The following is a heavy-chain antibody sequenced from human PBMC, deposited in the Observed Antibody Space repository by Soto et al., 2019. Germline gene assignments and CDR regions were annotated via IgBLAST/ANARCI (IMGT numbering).Heavy chain of an antibody. D-gene: IGHD6-19*01. J-gene: IGHJ4*02. CDR2: IYWDDDK. CDR1: GFSLSTSGVG. CDR3: THSIAVAMPLYYFDY. V-gene: IGHV2-5*02. Sequence: QITLKESGTTLVKPTQTLTLTCTFSGFSLSTSGVGVGWIRQPPGKALEWLALIYWDDDKRYSPTLKSRLTITKDNSNNLVVHTKTNIDPVDTATYYCTHSIAVAMPLYYFDYCGQGTLVTVSS.